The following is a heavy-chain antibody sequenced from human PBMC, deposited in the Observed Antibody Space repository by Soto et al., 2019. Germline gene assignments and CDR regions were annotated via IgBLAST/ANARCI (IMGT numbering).Heavy chain of an antibody. CDR2: IKQDGGEK. V-gene: IGHV3-7*01. D-gene: IGHD2-21*01. J-gene: IGHJ4*02. CDR1: GFTFNSYS. Sequence: EVQLVESGGGFVQPGGSLRLSCAASGFTFNSYSMSWVRQAPGKGLEWVATIKQDGGEKYYVGSVKGRFTISRDNAKKGGGGGVGGGRGGGAAVYYCARVVAGYWGQGTLVTVSS. CDR3: ARVVAGY.